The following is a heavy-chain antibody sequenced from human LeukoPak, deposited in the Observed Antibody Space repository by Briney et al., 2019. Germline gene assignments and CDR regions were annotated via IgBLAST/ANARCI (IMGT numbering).Heavy chain of an antibody. CDR3: ARDRERLVRGVMPFDY. D-gene: IGHD3-10*01. CDR2: ISAYNGNT. V-gene: IGHV1-18*01. CDR1: GYTFSSFG. Sequence: VASVKVSCKTSGYTFSSFGISWVRQAPGQGLEWMGWISAYNGNTDYAQMFQGRVTMTRDTSTSTAYMELRSLRFDDTAVYYCARDRERLVRGVMPFDYWGQGTLVTVSS. J-gene: IGHJ4*02.